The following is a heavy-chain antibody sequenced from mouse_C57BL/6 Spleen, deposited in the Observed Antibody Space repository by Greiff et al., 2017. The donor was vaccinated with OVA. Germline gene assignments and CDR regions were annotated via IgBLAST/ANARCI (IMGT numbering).Heavy chain of an antibody. CDR2: IWSDGST. Sequence: VQLEESGPGLVAPSQCLSITCTVSGFSLTSYCVHWVRQPPGKGLEWLVVIWSDGSTTYNSALKFSLSISKDNSTCKVSLKMNSLQTDDTAMYYCAGHEAYEGWFAYWGQGTLGTVSA. D-gene: IGHD1-1*01. CDR3: AGHEAYEGWFAY. V-gene: IGHV2-6-1*01. J-gene: IGHJ3*01. CDR1: GFSLTSYC.